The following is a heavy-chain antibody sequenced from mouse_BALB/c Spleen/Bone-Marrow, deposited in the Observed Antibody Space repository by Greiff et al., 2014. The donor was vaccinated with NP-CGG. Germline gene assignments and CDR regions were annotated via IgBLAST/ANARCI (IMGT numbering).Heavy chain of an antibody. Sequence: LLLLESLAELLQPGASLQLSFPASCFHFKDSHMYLMRQRPEQGLEWIGRIAPANGNTEYGPKFQGKATITADTSSNTAYLQLSSLTSEDTAGYYCVRSPGQVNFWGQGTLVTVSA. CDR3: VRSPGQVNF. CDR1: CFHFKDSH. J-gene: IGHJ3*01. CDR2: IAPANGNT. D-gene: IGHD3-3*01. V-gene: IGHV14-3*02.